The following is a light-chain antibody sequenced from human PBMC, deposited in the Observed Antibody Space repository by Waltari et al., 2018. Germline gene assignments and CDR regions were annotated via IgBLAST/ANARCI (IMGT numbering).Light chain of an antibody. CDR1: SLRTSY. CDR2: GKE. CDR3: SSRNGRANEVV. J-gene: IGLJ3*02. V-gene: IGLV3-19*01. Sequence: SSELTQDPAVSVALGQTIRFTCQGDSLRTSYASWYQLKSGQAPILVIYGKEKRPSGIPDRISGYSSGTTASLTITGAQAEYEADYYCSSRNGRANEVVFAGGTKVTVL.